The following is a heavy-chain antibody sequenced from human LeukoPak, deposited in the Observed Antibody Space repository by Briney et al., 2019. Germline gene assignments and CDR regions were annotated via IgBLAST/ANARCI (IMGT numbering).Heavy chain of an antibody. J-gene: IGHJ5*02. CDR2: IHASGST. CDR1: GVSITSYY. V-gene: IGHV4-4*07. CDR3: TRDSGVGGEDKFDP. D-gene: IGHD3-10*01. Sequence: SETLSLTCTVSGVSITSYYWTWIRQPAGKGLEWIGRIHASGSTTYNPSLKSRVTMSVDTSRNQFSLNLSSVTAADTAVYYCTRDSGVGGEDKFDPWGQGTLVTVSS.